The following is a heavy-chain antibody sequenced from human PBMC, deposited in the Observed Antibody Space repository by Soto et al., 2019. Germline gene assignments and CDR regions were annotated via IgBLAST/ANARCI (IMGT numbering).Heavy chain of an antibody. CDR1: GFTFSIYT. Sequence: GGSLRLTCAASGFTFSIYTMHWVRQAPGKGLEWVAVITYDSSDKYYADSVKGRFTISRDNSKNTLYLQMNSLRAEDTAVYYCARGLDTALLRNRDSLAQFSYWGQGTLVTVSS. D-gene: IGHD5-18*01. CDR3: ARGLDTALLRNRDSLAQFSY. CDR2: ITYDSSDK. J-gene: IGHJ4*02. V-gene: IGHV3-30*04.